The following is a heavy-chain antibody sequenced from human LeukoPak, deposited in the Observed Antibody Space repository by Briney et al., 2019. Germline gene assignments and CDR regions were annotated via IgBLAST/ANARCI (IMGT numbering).Heavy chain of an antibody. D-gene: IGHD3-10*01. J-gene: IGHJ4*02. CDR3: AISMVRGVIHPN. CDR2: VDPEDGET. V-gene: IGHV1-69-2*01. CDR1: GYTFTNYY. Sequence: GAKVKISCKVSGYTFTNYYMHWVQQAPGKGLEWMGLVDPEDGETIYAEKFQGRVTITADTATDTAYMELSSLRSEDTAVYYCAISMVRGVIHPNWGQGTLVTVSS.